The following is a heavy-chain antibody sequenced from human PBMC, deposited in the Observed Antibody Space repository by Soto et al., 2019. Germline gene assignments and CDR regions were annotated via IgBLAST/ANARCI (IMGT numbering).Heavy chain of an antibody. D-gene: IGHD6-13*01. V-gene: IGHV1-8*02. Sequence: ASVKVSCKASRYDFTAYDINWVRQASGQGLEWMGWMNPINGAAGSARRFQGRVSMTRNTATGTAYLELTNLRSDDTAVYFCGRGPSPRAPAGGTPYYYAMDGWGQGTTVTVSS. CDR3: GRGPSPRAPAGGTPYYYAMDG. J-gene: IGHJ6*02. CDR2: MNPINGAA. CDR1: RYDFTAYD.